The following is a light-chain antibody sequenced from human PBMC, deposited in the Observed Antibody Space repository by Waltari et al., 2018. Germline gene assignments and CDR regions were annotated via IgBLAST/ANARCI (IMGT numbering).Light chain of an antibody. V-gene: IGLV1-36*01. J-gene: IGLJ2*01. CDR1: SSHIGDSA. CDR2: YDD. CDR3: AAWDISLNNLL. Sequence: QSALTQPPSVSGAPRQRVTISCSGTSSHIGDSAVNWYQQLPGKPPKLVIYYDDLVPSGVSDRFSGSKSGSSASLAISGLQSEDEAVYFCAAWDISLNNLLFGGGTKLTVL.